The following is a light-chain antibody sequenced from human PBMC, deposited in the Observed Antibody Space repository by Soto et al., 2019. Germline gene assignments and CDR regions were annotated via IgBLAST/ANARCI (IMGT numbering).Light chain of an antibody. V-gene: IGKV1-5*01. J-gene: IGKJ1*01. CDR1: QSISSW. CDR2: DAS. CDR3: QQYNTYPWT. Sequence: DIQMTQSPATLSASVGDRVTITCRASQSISSWLAWYQQKPGKVPKLLIDDASSLESGVPSRFSGSGSGTEFTLTISSLKPDDFATYYCQQYNTYPWTFGQGTKVEIK.